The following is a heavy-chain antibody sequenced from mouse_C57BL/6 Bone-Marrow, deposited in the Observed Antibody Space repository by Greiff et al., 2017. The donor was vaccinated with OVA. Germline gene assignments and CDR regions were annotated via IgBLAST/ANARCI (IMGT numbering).Heavy chain of an antibody. Sequence: EVQLVESGGGLVKPGGSLKLSCAASGFTFSSYAMSWVRQTPEKRLEWVATISDGGSYTYYPDNVKGRFTISRDNAKNNLYLQMSHLKSEDTAMYYCARDENYGSSFPYFDYWGQGTTLIVSS. D-gene: IGHD1-1*01. J-gene: IGHJ2*01. CDR3: ARDENYGSSFPYFDY. CDR1: GFTFSSYA. V-gene: IGHV5-4*01. CDR2: ISDGGSYT.